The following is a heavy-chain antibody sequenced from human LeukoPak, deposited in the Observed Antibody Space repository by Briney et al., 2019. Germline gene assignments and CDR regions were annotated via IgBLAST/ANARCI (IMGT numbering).Heavy chain of an antibody. J-gene: IGHJ4*02. V-gene: IGHV3-23*01. CDR2: ISGSGGSA. Sequence: PGGSLPPSCAASGFTFSSYAMQWVRQAPGKGLEWVSAISGSGGSAYYADSVKGRFTISRDNSKNTLYLQMNSLRAEDTAVYYCAKDWGTIVGATLFDYWGQGTLVTVSS. CDR3: AKDWGTIVGATLFDY. D-gene: IGHD1-26*01. CDR1: GFTFSSYA.